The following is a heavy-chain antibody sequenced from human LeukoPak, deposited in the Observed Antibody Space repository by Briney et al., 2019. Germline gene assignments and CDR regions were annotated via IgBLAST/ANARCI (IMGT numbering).Heavy chain of an antibody. J-gene: IGHJ5*02. D-gene: IGHD6-6*01. CDR3: ARDMGPYSSSLGWFDP. Sequence: ASVKVSCKASGYTFTSCYMHWLRQAPGQGLEWMGIINPSGGSTSYAQKFQGRVTMTRDTSTSTVYMELSSLRSEDTAVYYCARDMGPYSSSLGWFDPWGQGTLVTVSS. CDR2: INPSGGST. CDR1: GYTFTSCY. V-gene: IGHV1-46*01.